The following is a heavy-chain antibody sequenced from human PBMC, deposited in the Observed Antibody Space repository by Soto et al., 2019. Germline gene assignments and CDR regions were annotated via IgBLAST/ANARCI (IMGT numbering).Heavy chain of an antibody. CDR1: WFSLITSGMC. J-gene: IGHJ4*02. CDR3: ARITTGYYDSSGYYYEGYYFDY. D-gene: IGHD3-22*01. Sequence: SGPTLVNPTQTLTLTCTFSWFSLITSGMCVSWIRQPPGKALEWLALIDWDDDKYYSTSLKTRLTISKDTSKNQVVLTMTNMDPVDTATYYCARITTGYYDSSGYYYEGYYFDYWGQGTLVPVSS. CDR2: IDWDDDK. V-gene: IGHV2-70*01.